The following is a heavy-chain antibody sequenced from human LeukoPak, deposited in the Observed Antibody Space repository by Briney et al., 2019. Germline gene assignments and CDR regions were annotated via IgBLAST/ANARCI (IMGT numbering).Heavy chain of an antibody. V-gene: IGHV4-39*01. CDR1: GGSISSSSYY. CDR2: IYYSGST. Sequence: SETLSLTCTVSGGSISSSSYYWGWIRQPPGKGLEWIGSIYYSGSTYYNPSLKSRVTISVDTSKNQFSLKLSSVTAADTAVYYCASRSGSVPSPQYWYFDLWGRGTLVTVSS. CDR3: ASRSGSVPSPQYWYFDL. D-gene: IGHD3-22*01. J-gene: IGHJ2*01.